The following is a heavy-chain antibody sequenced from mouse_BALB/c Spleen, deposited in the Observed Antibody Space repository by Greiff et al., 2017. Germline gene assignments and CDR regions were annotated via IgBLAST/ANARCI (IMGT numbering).Heavy chain of an antibody. CDR2: IWAGGST. CDR1: GFSLTSYG. V-gene: IGHV2-9*02. Sequence: QVQLKESGPGLVAPSQSLSITCTVSGFSLTSYGVHWVRQPPGKGLEWLGVIWAGGSTNYNSALMSRLSISKDNSKSQVFLKMNSLQTDDTAMYYCARGGQGRQLGLPFDYWGQGTTLTVSS. J-gene: IGHJ2*01. D-gene: IGHD3-2*01. CDR3: ARGGQGRQLGLPFDY.